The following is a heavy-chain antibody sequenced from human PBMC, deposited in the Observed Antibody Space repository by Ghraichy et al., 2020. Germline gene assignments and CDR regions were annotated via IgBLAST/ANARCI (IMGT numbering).Heavy chain of an antibody. CDR2: IYYSGST. Sequence: SETLSLTCTVSGGSISSSSYYWGWIRQPPGKGLEWIGSIYYSGSTYYNPSLKSRVTISVDTSKNQFSLKLSSVTAADTAVYYCTYIAVTFDYWGQGTLVTVSS. D-gene: IGHD6-19*01. J-gene: IGHJ4*02. CDR1: GGSISSSSYY. CDR3: TYIAVTFDY. V-gene: IGHV4-39*01.